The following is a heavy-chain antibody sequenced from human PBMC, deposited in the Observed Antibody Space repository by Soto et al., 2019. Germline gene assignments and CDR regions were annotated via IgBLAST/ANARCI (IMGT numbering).Heavy chain of an antibody. Sequence: PSETLSLTCAVYGGSFSGYYWSWIRQPPGKGLEWIGEINHSGSTNYNPSLNSRVTISVDTSKNQFSLKLTSVTAADTATYYCARGTAAEAAAYDYWGQGTMVTVSS. CDR1: GGSFSGYY. V-gene: IGHV4-34*01. CDR2: INHSGST. J-gene: IGHJ4*01. D-gene: IGHD6-13*01. CDR3: ARGTAAEAAAYDY.